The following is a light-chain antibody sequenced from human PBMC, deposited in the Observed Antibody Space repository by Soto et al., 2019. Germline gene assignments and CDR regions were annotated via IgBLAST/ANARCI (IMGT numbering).Light chain of an antibody. J-gene: IGKJ1*01. CDR1: QSVSNQ. V-gene: IGKV3-15*01. Sequence: IVMTQSPATLSVSPGERATLSCRASQSVSNQLAWYQQKAGQAPRLLIYDASTRATGIPARVSGSGSGTEFTLSISSLQSEDFAVYYCQQYKKWPRTFGQGTKVEIK. CDR3: QQYKKWPRT. CDR2: DAS.